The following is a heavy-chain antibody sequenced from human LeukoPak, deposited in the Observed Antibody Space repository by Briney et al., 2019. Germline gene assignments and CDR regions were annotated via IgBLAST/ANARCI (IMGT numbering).Heavy chain of an antibody. J-gene: IGHJ4*02. V-gene: IGHV4-39*07. D-gene: IGHD2-2*02. CDR3: ARDGSGPATAIPDYFDY. CDR1: GGSISSSSYY. Sequence: SETLSLTCTVSGGSISSSSYYWGWIRQPPGKGLEWIGSIYYSGSTYYNPSLKSRVTISVDTSKNQFSLKLSSVTAADTAVYYCARDGSGPATAIPDYFDYWGQGTLVTVSS. CDR2: IYYSGST.